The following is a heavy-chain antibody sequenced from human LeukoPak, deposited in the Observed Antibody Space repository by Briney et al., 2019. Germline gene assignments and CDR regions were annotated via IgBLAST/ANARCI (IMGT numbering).Heavy chain of an antibody. V-gene: IGHV3-23*01. Sequence: GGSLRLSCVGSGFAFHNYAMHWVRRPPGKGLEWVSAISGSGGSTYYADSVKGRFTISRDNSKNTLYLQMNSLRAEDTAVYYCANPGEGAFDPWGQGTLVTVSS. D-gene: IGHD3-10*01. CDR2: ISGSGGST. CDR3: ANPGEGAFDP. J-gene: IGHJ5*02. CDR1: GFAFHNYA.